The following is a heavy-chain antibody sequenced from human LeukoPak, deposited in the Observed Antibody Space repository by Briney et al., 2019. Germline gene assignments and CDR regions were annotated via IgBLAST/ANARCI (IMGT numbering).Heavy chain of an antibody. V-gene: IGHV3-30*01. CDR2: ISYDGSNK. CDR3: ARDSDRDGYNPDY. J-gene: IGHJ4*02. CDR1: RFTFSSYA. D-gene: IGHD5-24*01. Sequence: GRSLRLSCAASRFTFSSYAMHWVRQAPGKGLEWVAVISYDGSNKYYADSVKGRFTISRDNSKNTLYLQMNSLRAEDAAVYYCARDSDRDGYNPDYWGQGTLVTVSS.